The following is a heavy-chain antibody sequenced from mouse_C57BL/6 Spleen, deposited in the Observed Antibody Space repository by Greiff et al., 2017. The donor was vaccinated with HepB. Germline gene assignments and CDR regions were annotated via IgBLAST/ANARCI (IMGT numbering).Heavy chain of an antibody. J-gene: IGHJ2*01. CDR3: ARSDGYLFDY. D-gene: IGHD2-3*01. CDR1: GYTFTSYW. Sequence: QVQLQQPGAELVKPGASVKMSCKASGYTFTSYWITWVKQRPGQGLEWIGDIYPGSGSTNYNEKFKSKATLTVDTSSSTSYMQLSSLKSEDSAVYYCARSDGYLFDYWGQGTTLTVSS. V-gene: IGHV1-55*01. CDR2: IYPGSGST.